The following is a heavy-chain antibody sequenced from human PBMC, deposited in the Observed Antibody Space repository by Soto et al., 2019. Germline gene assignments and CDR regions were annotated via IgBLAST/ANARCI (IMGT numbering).Heavy chain of an antibody. V-gene: IGHV3-7*01. Sequence: EVQLVESGGGLVQPGGSLRLSCAASGYSISTYWMSWVRQAPGKGLEWVANVKQDGSEEYYVDSVKGRFTISRDNAKNSLYLQMNSLIAEDTAVYYCAALDTAMVKTAGYWGQGTLVTVSS. D-gene: IGHD5-18*01. CDR3: AALDTAMVKTAGY. CDR2: VKQDGSEE. J-gene: IGHJ4*02. CDR1: GYSISTYW.